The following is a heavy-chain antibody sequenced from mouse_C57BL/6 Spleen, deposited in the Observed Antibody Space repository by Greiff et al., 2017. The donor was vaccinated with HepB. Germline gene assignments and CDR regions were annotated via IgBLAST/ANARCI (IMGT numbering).Heavy chain of an antibody. CDR2: IHPNSGST. CDR3: ARKDYYGSSPYWYFDV. J-gene: IGHJ1*03. CDR1: GYTFTSYW. D-gene: IGHD1-1*01. V-gene: IGHV1-64*01. Sequence: QVQLKQPGAELVKPGASVKLSCKASGYTFTSYWMHWVKQRPGQGLEWIGMIHPNSGSTNYNEKFKSKATLTVDKSSSTAYMQLSSLTSEDSAVYYCARKDYYGSSPYWYFDVWGTGTTVTVSS.